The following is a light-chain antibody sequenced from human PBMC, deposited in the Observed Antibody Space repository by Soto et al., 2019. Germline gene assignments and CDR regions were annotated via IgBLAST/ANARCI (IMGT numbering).Light chain of an antibody. V-gene: IGKV3-15*01. CDR2: GAS. Sequence: EIVMTQSPATLSVSPGERVTLSCRASQSVSSYLAWYQHKPGQPPRLLIYGASTRATGIPARFSGSGSGTDCTLTSSSLQSEDSVVYFCQQFSDWPLFTFGQGTRLEIK. CDR1: QSVSSY. CDR3: QQFSDWPLFT. J-gene: IGKJ5*01.